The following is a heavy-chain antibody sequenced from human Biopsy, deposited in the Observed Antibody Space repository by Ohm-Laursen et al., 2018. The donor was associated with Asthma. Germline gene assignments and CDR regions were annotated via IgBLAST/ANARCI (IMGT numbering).Heavy chain of an antibody. J-gene: IGHJ4*02. CDR3: ARGVDRVTGLLDHFDS. CDR1: GGSINNFY. V-gene: IGHV4-59*01. Sequence: SQTLSLTCTVSGGSINNFYWSWIPQPPGKGLESIGHVYYSGSTNYNPSLKSRVTISIDATKNQFSLKLTSVTAADTAVYYCARGVDRVTGLLDHFDSWGQGTLVTVSS. CDR2: VYYSGST. D-gene: IGHD2-21*02.